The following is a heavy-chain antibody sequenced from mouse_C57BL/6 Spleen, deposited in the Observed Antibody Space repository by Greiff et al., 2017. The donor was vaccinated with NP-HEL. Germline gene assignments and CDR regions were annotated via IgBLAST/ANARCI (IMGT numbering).Heavy chain of an antibody. V-gene: IGHV1-59*01. CDR2: IDPSDSYT. CDR1: GYTFTSYW. Sequence: VQLQQSGAELVRPGTSVKLSCKASGYTFTSYWMHWVKQRPGQGLEWIGVIDPSDSYTNYNQKFKGKATLTVDTSSSTAYMQLSSLTSEDSAVYDCARNGSYAMDYWGQGTSVTVSS. CDR3: ARNGSYAMDY. J-gene: IGHJ4*01.